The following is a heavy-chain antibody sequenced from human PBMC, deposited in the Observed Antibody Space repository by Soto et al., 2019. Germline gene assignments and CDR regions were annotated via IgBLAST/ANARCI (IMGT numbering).Heavy chain of an antibody. CDR1: GYTFTSYG. V-gene: IGHV1-18*04. D-gene: IGHD6-6*01. CDR2: MSAYNGNT. J-gene: IGHJ5*02. CDR3: ARVEYSSSTNNWFDP. Sequence: QVQLVQSGAEVKKPGASVKVSCKASGYTFTSYGISWVRQAPGQGLEWMGWMSAYNGNTNYAQKLQGRVTMTTDTSTSTAYMELWSLRSDVTAVYYCARVEYSSSTNNWFDPWGQGTLVTVSS.